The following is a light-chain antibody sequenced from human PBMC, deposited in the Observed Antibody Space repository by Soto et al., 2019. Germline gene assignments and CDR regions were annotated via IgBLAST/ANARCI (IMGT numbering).Light chain of an antibody. Sequence: DIVMTQSPDSLAVSLGERATINCKSSQSVLYSSNKKNYLAWYQQKPGQPPKLLIYWASTRESGXPXRXXGSGSGTDFTLTISSLQAEDVAVYYCQQYYSTLPITFGQGTRLEIK. CDR2: WAS. V-gene: IGKV4-1*01. J-gene: IGKJ5*01. CDR3: QQYYSTLPIT. CDR1: QSVLYSSNKKNY.